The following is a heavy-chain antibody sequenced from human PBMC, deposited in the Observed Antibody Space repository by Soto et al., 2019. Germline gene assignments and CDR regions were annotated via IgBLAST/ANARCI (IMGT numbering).Heavy chain of an antibody. D-gene: IGHD4-17*01. CDR1: GSTLTGYY. Sequence: QVQLVQSGAEVKKAGASVKVSCKASGSTLTGYYMHWVRQAPGQGLEWMGWINPNNGGTKYAQKFQGSVTMTRDTSISTAYVELSRLRSDDTAVYYCARASGVYDAFDIWGQGTMVSVSS. V-gene: IGHV1-2*02. CDR2: INPNNGGT. J-gene: IGHJ3*02. CDR3: ARASGVYDAFDI.